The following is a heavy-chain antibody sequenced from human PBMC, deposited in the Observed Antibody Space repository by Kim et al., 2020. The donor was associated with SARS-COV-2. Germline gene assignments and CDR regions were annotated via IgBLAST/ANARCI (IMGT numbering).Heavy chain of an antibody. V-gene: IGHV4-59*08. CDR3: ARLGYCGGGSCRFEL. J-gene: IGHJ5*02. Sequence: PSLKSRVIISLDTSKNQFSLRVRSVTAEDTAVYYCARLGYCGGGSCRFELWGRGTLVTVSS. D-gene: IGHD2-15*01.